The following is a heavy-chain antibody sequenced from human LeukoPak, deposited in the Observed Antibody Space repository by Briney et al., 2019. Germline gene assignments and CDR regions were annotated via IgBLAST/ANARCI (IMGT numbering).Heavy chain of an antibody. CDR1: GFTFSSYW. CDR2: IKQDGSEK. J-gene: IGHJ4*02. Sequence: GGSLRLSCAASGFTFSSYWMSWVGQAPGKGLEWVANIKQDGSEKYYADSVKGRFTISRDNAKNSLYLQMNSLRAEDTAVYYCARYDYGGNYDYWGQGTLVTVSS. D-gene: IGHD4-23*01. V-gene: IGHV3-7*04. CDR3: ARYDYGGNYDY.